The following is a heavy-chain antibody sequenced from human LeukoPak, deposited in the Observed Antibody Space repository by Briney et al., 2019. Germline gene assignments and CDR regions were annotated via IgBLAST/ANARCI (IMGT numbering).Heavy chain of an antibody. CDR1: GFTFSSYE. J-gene: IGHJ5*02. V-gene: IGHV3-48*03. CDR2: ISSSGSTI. Sequence: GGSLRLSCAASGFTFSSYEMNWVRQAPGKGLEWVSYISSSGSTIYYADSVKGRSTISRDDARNSLYLQMNSLRADDTGIYYCATRFLEVDDPWGQGTLVTVSS. D-gene: IGHD3-3*01. CDR3: ATRFLEVDDP.